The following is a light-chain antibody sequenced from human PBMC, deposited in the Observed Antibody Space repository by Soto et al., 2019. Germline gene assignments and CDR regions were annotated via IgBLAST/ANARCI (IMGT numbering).Light chain of an antibody. CDR3: QHYNNRPPWT. CDR1: QSVSSN. CDR2: GAS. V-gene: IGKV3-15*01. Sequence: EIVMTQSPATLSVSPGERATLSCRASQSVSSNLAWYQQKPGQAPRLLIYGASTRATGIPARFSGSGSGTEFPLTISSLQYEDFAVYYCQHYNNRPPWTFGQGTKVDIK. J-gene: IGKJ1*01.